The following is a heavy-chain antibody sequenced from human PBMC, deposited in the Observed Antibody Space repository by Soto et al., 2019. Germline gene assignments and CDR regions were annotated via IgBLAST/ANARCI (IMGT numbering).Heavy chain of an antibody. CDR1: GVSISGYY. D-gene: IGHD2-21*02. V-gene: IGHV4-59*01. CDR2: MYNTGST. Sequence: SETLSLTCTVSGVSISGYYWSWIRQPPGKGLEWIGYMYNTGSTVYNPSFKSRVTISVDTSKNQFSLKLNSVTAADTAVYYCARDLWGYCGTDCYPLDVWGQGTTVTVSS. J-gene: IGHJ6*02. CDR3: ARDLWGYCGTDCYPLDV.